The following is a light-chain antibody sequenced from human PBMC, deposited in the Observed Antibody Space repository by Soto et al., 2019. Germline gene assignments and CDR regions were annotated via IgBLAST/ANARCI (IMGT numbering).Light chain of an antibody. Sequence: DIQMTQSPSTLSASVGDRVTITCRASQSISSWLAWYQQKPGKAPKLLLYKASSLESGVPSRFSGSGSGTAFTLTISSLQPDDFATYYCQQYNSYSRRTFGQGTKVEIK. J-gene: IGKJ1*01. CDR3: QQYNSYSRRT. V-gene: IGKV1-5*03. CDR2: KAS. CDR1: QSISSW.